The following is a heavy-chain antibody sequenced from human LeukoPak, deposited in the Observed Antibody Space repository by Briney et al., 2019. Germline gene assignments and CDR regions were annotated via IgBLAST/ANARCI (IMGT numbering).Heavy chain of an antibody. Sequence: ASVKVSCKASGYTFTSYAMHWVRQAPGQRLEWMGWINAGNGNTKYSQKFQGRVTITRDTSASTAYMELSSLRSEDTAVYYCARSQGDVPAAKYYDYYGMDVWGKGTTVTVSS. J-gene: IGHJ6*04. CDR3: ARSQGDVPAAKYYDYYGMDV. CDR2: INAGNGNT. V-gene: IGHV1-3*01. D-gene: IGHD2-2*01. CDR1: GYTFTSYA.